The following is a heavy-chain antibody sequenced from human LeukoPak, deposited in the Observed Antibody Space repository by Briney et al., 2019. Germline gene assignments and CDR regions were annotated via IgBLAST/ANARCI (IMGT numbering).Heavy chain of an antibody. CDR3: ARVGYNYGYDY. CDR2: IGTTGDT. J-gene: IGHJ4*02. CDR1: GFTFSSYD. D-gene: IGHD5-18*01. V-gene: IGHV3-13*01. Sequence: GGSLRLSCAASGFTFSSYDMHWVRHATGKGLEFVSGIGTTGDTYYQGSVKGRFSISRENAKNSLYLQMNSLRAGDTAVYYCARVGYNYGYDYWGQGTLVTVSS.